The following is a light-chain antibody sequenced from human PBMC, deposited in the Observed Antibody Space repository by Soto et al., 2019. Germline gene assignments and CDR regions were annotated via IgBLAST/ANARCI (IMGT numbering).Light chain of an antibody. V-gene: IGKV3-20*01. J-gene: IGKJ2*01. CDR3: QQFINSPYMYI. CDR1: PDVGTNY. CDR2: GAS. Sequence: EVVLTQSPGTLSLSPGEGATLSCRSSPDVGTNYLAWYQQKPGQAPRLLIFGASSRASGVPGRFSGSGSGTDFTLTISRLEPEDSAVYYCQQFINSPYMYIFGQGTKLEI.